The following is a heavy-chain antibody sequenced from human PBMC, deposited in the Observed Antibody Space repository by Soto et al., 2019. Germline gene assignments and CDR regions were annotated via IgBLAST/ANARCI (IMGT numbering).Heavy chain of an antibody. V-gene: IGHV4-31*03. D-gene: IGHD1-26*01. J-gene: IGHJ5*02. Sequence: SETLSLTCTVSGGSISSGGYYWSWIRQHPGKGLEWIGYIYYSGSTYYNPSLKSRVTISVDTSKNQFSLKLSSVTAADTAVYYCAKSECELLRFDPWGKGTLVTVSS. CDR2: IYYSGST. CDR3: AKSECELLRFDP. CDR1: GGSISSGGYY.